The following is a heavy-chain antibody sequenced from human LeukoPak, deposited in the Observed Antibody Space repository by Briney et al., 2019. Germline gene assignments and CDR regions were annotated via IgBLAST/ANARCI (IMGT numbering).Heavy chain of an antibody. Sequence: PGGSLRLSCAASGFTFSSYSMNWVRQAPGKGLEWVSSISSSSSYIYYADSVKGRFTISRDNAKNSLYLQMNSLRAEDTAVYYCARGIHASGGYGSGSYYPYWGQGTLVTVSS. CDR1: GFTFSSYS. J-gene: IGHJ4*02. D-gene: IGHD3-10*01. V-gene: IGHV3-21*01. CDR3: ARGIHASGGYGSGSYYPY. CDR2: ISSSSSYI.